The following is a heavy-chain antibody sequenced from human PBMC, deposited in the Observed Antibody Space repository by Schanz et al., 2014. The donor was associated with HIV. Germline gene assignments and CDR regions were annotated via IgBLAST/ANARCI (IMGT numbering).Heavy chain of an antibody. V-gene: IGHV3-48*02. CDR2: ISSGSTTI. J-gene: IGHJ6*02. CDR3: ARGSWYSGGWYDDYNYYDVDV. CDR1: GFTFSKYS. D-gene: IGHD6-19*01. Sequence: EMKLVESGGGLAQPGGSLTLSCVASGFTFSKYSMNWVRQAPGKGLEWVSYISSGSTTIHYADSVMGRFTISRDNAKNSMYLVMNSLRDEDTAVYYCARGSWYSGGWYDDYNYYDVDVWGQGTTVIVSS.